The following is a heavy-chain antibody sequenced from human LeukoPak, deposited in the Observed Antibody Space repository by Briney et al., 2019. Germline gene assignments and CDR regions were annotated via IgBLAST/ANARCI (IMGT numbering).Heavy chain of an antibody. CDR2: INHSGST. V-gene: IGHV4-34*01. CDR1: GGSFSDYY. CDR3: ARRPNFPDI. J-gene: IGHJ3*02. Sequence: SETLSLTCAVYGGSFSDYYWNWIRQPPGEGLEWIGEINHSGSTNYNPSLKSRVTISVDASKNQFSLKVNSVTAADTAVYYCARRPNFPDIWGQGTIVTVSS.